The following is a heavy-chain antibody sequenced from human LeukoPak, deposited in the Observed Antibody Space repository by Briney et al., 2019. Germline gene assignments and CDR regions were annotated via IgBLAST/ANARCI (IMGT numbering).Heavy chain of an antibody. D-gene: IGHD3-10*01. CDR2: ISSSGRTI. V-gene: IGHV3-48*01. CDR3: ARDNRVRVRGLYQYYYYYYMDV. J-gene: IGHJ6*03. CDR1: GFTFNKYA. Sequence: QPGGSLRLSCAASGFTFNKYAMNWVRQPPGKGLEWVSYISSSGRTISYADSVKGRFTISRDNSKNTLYLQMNSLRAEDTAVYYCARDNRVRVRGLYQYYYYYYMDVWGKGTTVTVSS.